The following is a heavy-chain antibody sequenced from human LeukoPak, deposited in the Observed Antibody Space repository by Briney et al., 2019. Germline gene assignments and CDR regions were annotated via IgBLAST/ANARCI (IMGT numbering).Heavy chain of an antibody. CDR1: SGSISSGAYS. V-gene: IGHV4-30-2*01. J-gene: IGHJ4*02. CDR3: ARRSSAVTFDY. D-gene: IGHD4-17*01. Sequence: SETLSLTCTVSSGSISSGAYSWSWIRQPPGKGLEWIGYIYYSGSTYYNPSLKSRVTISADTSKNQFSLKLDSVTAADTAVYYCARRSSAVTFDYWGQGTLVTVSS. CDR2: IYYSGST.